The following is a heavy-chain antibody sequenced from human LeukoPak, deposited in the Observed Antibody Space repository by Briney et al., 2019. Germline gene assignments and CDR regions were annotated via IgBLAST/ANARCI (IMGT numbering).Heavy chain of an antibody. CDR1: GGTFSSYA. D-gene: IGHD5-24*01. Sequence: ASVKVSCKASGGTFSSYAISWVRQAPGPGLEWMGGIIPIFGTANYAQKFQGRVTITADESTSTAYMELSSLRSEDTAVYYCARDREMAFDYWGQGTLVTVSS. V-gene: IGHV1-69*13. CDR3: ARDREMAFDY. J-gene: IGHJ4*02. CDR2: IIPIFGTA.